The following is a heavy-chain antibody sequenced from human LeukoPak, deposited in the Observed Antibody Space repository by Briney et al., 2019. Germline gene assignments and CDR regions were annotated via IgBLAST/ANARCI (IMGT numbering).Heavy chain of an antibody. J-gene: IGHJ5*02. CDR1: AYTFTGYY. Sequence: ASVTVSCKPSAYTFTGYYMHWVRQAPGQGIEWMGIINPSGGSTNYAQKVQGKVTITRDTSTGKVYMELSSLRSEDAALYFCARGDVLDSRVYNWFDPWGQGTLVSVSS. V-gene: IGHV1-46*01. CDR2: INPSGGST. D-gene: IGHD3-22*01. CDR3: ARGDVLDSRVYNWFDP.